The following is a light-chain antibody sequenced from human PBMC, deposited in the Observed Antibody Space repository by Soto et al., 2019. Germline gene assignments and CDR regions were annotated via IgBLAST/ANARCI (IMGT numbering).Light chain of an antibody. V-gene: IGLV2-8*01. J-gene: IGLJ1*01. CDR2: EVS. Sequence: STITPAPSASVSPAQSVRICRSGTSGEVGGSNYVSCYQQHPGKAPTLMIYEVSKRPSGVTDRFSGSKSANPASLPVSGLITEDEADYSCSSYAGSTPFAVFGTATKLTVL. CDR3: SSYAGSTPFAV. CDR1: SGEVGGSNY.